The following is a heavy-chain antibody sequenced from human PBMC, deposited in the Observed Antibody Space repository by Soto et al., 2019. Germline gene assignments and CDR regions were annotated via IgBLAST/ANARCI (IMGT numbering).Heavy chain of an antibody. D-gene: IGHD5-18*01. CDR2: IYPDDSDT. J-gene: IGHJ5*02. CDR1: GYSFTRYW. V-gene: IGHV5-51*01. Sequence: EVQLVQSGAEVMKPGESLKISCKGSGYSFTRYWIAWVRQMPGKGLEWMGMIYPDDSDTRYSPSFQGQVTISADKSTRTAYLEWGSLNASETAMYYCARSGAYTYGSFLGWFDPWGQGTLVTVS. CDR3: ARSGAYTYGSFLGWFDP.